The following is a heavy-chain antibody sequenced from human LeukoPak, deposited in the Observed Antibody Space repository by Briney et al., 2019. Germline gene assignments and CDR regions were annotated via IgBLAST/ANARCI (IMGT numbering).Heavy chain of an antibody. Sequence: PGGSLRLSCAASGFTFRSYAMSWVRQAPGKGREGVAAISGSGGSTYYADSVKGRFTISRDNSKNPLYLQMNSLRAEDTAVYHCAKDRRALEIDAFDIWGQGTMVTVSS. CDR1: GFTFRSYA. V-gene: IGHV3-23*01. CDR3: AKDRRALEIDAFDI. CDR2: ISGSGGST. D-gene: IGHD1-1*01. J-gene: IGHJ3*02.